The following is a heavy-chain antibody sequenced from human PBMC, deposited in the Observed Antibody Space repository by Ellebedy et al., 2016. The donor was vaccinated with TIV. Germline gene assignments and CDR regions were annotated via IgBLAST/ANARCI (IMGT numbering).Heavy chain of an antibody. V-gene: IGHV3-23*01. CDR1: GFTFTSYA. CDR3: AKDLGVYSGSYYSLFDY. Sequence: GGSLRLSCAASGFTFTSYAMSWVRQAPGKGLEWVSVISGSGGSTYYADSVKGRFTISRDNSKNTVYLQMNSLRAEDTAVYYCAKDLGVYSGSYYSLFDYWGQGTLVTVSS. CDR2: ISGSGGST. D-gene: IGHD1-26*01. J-gene: IGHJ4*02.